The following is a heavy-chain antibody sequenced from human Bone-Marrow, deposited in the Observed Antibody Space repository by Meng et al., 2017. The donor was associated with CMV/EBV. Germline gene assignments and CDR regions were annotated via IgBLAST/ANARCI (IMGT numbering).Heavy chain of an antibody. CDR1: FTSYG. V-gene: IGHV1-18*01. CDR3: ARDILGYCSSTSCSNWFDP. J-gene: IGHJ5*02. D-gene: IGHD2-2*01. CDR2: RSAYNGNT. Sequence: FTSYGLSWVRQAPGRGLEWMGWRSAYNGNTNYAQKLQGRVTMTTDTSTSTAYMELRSLRSDDTAVYYCARDILGYCSSTSCSNWFDPWGQGTLVTVSS.